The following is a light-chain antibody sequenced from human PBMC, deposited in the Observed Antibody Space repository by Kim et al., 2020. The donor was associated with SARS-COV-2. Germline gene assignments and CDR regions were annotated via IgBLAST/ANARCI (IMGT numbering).Light chain of an antibody. CDR3: QQYYSTPRT. Sequence: ATSNCKSSQSVLYSSNNKNYLAWYQQKPGQPPQLLIYWASTRESGVPDRFSGSGSGTDFTLTISSLQAEDVAVYYCQQYYSTPRTFGQGTKVDIK. CDR1: QSVLYSSNNKNY. J-gene: IGKJ1*01. CDR2: WAS. V-gene: IGKV4-1*01.